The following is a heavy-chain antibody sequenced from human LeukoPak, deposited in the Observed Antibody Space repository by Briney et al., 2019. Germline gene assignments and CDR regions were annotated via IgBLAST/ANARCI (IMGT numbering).Heavy chain of an antibody. CDR3: ARHWSSSGWLIDY. J-gene: IGHJ4*02. CDR2: ISYSGST. D-gene: IGHD6-19*01. V-gene: IGHV4-59*08. Sequence: SETPSLTCTVSGGSISIDYWSWIRQPPGKGLEWIGYISYSGSTNYNPSLKSRVTILKDTSKNQFSLKVSSVTAADTAVYYCARHWSSSGWLIDYWGQGTLVTVSS. CDR1: GGSISIDY.